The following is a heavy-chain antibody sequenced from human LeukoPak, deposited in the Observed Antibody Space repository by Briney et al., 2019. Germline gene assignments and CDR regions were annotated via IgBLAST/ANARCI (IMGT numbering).Heavy chain of an antibody. CDR1: GFSFSSYS. Sequence: GGSLRLSCAASGFSFSSYSMNWVRQAPGKGLEWVSYISSSGSTIYYADSVKGRFTISRDNAKNSLYLQMNSLRAEDTAVYYCARGKRYYGSGRPFDYWGQGTLVTVSS. CDR2: ISSSGSTI. J-gene: IGHJ4*02. V-gene: IGHV3-48*04. CDR3: ARGKRYYGSGRPFDY. D-gene: IGHD3-10*01.